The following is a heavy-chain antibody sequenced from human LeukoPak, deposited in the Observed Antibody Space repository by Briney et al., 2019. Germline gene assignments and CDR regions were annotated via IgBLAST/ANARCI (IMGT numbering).Heavy chain of an antibody. J-gene: IGHJ2*01. CDR1: GGSISSGGYY. CDR2: IYYSGST. V-gene: IGHV4-31*03. D-gene: IGHD4-17*01. Sequence: SETLSLTCTVSGGSISSGGYYWSWIRQHPGKGLEWIGYIYYSGSTYYNPSLKSRVTISVDTSKNQFSLKLSSVTAADTAVYYCANSVREDTVTTRYWYFDLWGRGTLVTVSS. CDR3: ANSVREDTVTTRYWYFDL.